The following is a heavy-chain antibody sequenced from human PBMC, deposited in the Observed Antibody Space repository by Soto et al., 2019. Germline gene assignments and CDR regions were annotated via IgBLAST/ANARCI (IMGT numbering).Heavy chain of an antibody. Sequence: QVQLQESGPGLVKPSQTLSLTCTVSGGSISSGDYYWSWIRQPPGKGLEWIGYIYYSGSTYYNPSLKSRVTISVDTSKNQFSLKLSSVTAADTAVYYCARDGSLRSGGLGYFDYWGQGTLVTVSS. CDR1: GGSISSGDYY. CDR2: IYYSGST. CDR3: ARDGSLRSGGLGYFDY. V-gene: IGHV4-30-4*01. D-gene: IGHD4-17*01. J-gene: IGHJ4*02.